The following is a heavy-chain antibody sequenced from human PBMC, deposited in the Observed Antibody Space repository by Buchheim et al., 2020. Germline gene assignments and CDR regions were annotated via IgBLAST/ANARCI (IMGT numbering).Heavy chain of an antibody. D-gene: IGHD6-13*01. V-gene: IGHV3-23*01. J-gene: IGHJ6*02. CDR2: ISGSGGST. CDR3: AKDRRSSSGRFRDGMDV. Sequence: EVQLLESGGGLVQPGGSLRLSCAASGFTFSSYAMSWVRQAPGKGLEWVSAISGSGGSTYYADSVKGRFTISRDNSKTTLYLQMNSLRAEDTAVYYCAKDRRSSSGRFRDGMDVWGQGTT. CDR1: GFTFSSYA.